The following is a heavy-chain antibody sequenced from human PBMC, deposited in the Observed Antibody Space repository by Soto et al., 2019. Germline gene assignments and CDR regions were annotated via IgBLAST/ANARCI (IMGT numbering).Heavy chain of an antibody. Sequence: GGSLRLSCAASGFTFSSYAMSWVRQAPGKGLEWVSAISGSGGSTYYADSVKGRFTISRDSSKNTLYLQMNSLRAEDTAVYYCAKTGVRFSDDYGDYFDYWGQGTLVTVSS. J-gene: IGHJ4*02. D-gene: IGHD4-17*01. CDR1: GFTFSSYA. CDR3: AKTGVRFSDDYGDYFDY. V-gene: IGHV3-23*01. CDR2: ISGSGGST.